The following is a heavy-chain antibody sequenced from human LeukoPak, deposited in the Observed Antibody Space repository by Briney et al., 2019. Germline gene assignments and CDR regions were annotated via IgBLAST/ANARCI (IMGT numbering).Heavy chain of an antibody. J-gene: IGHJ4*02. Sequence: GGSLRLSCAASGFTFSSYWMSWVRQAPGKELEWVANIKKDGSEKYYVDSVKGRFTISRDNAKNSLYLQMNSLRAEDTAVYYCVREQFLGAAAGQGGSYDYWGQGTLVTVSS. CDR2: IKKDGSEK. CDR3: VREQFLGAAAGQGGSYDY. D-gene: IGHD6-13*01. V-gene: IGHV3-7*04. CDR1: GFTFSSYW.